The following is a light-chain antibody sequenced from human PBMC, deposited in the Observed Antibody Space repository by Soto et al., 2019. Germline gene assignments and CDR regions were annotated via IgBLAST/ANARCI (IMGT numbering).Light chain of an antibody. Sequence: QSVLTQPPSVSGAPGQRVTISCTGSSSNIGAGYDVHWYQQLPGTAPKLLIYGNSNRPSGVPDRFSGPKSGTSASLAITGLQAEDEADYDCQSYDSSLSIYVFGTGTKLTVL. CDR1: SSNIGAGYD. J-gene: IGLJ1*01. CDR3: QSYDSSLSIYV. CDR2: GNS. V-gene: IGLV1-40*01.